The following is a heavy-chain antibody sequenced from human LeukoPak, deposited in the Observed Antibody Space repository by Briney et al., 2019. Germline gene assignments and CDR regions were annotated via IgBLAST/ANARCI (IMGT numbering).Heavy chain of an antibody. CDR1: GYTFTNYD. D-gene: IGHD1-26*01. J-gene: IGHJ4*02. CDR2: MNPNSGNT. V-gene: IGHV1-8*02. CDR3: VRGNSGSYYLY. Sequence: ASVKVSCKASGYTFTNYDINWVRQATGQGLEWMGWMNPNSGNTGFVQKFQGRVILTRDTSINTAYMELSSLRSDDTAVYYCVRGNSGSYYLYWGQGTLVTVSS.